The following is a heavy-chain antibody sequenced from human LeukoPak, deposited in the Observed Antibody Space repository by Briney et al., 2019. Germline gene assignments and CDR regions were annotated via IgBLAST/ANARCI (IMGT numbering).Heavy chain of an antibody. CDR1: GFTFSSYS. V-gene: IGHV3-21*01. CDR3: ARYRGGGYDY. D-gene: IGHD1-26*01. Sequence: RGSLRLSCAASGFTFSSYSMNWVRQAPGKGLEWVSSISSSSSYIYYADSVKGRFTISRDNAKNSLYLQMNSLRAEDTAVYYCARYRGGGYDYWGQGTLVTVSS. CDR2: ISSSSSYI. J-gene: IGHJ4*02.